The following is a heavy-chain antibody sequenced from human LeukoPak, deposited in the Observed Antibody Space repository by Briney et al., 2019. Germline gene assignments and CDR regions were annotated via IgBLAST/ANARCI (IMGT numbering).Heavy chain of an antibody. Sequence: SETLSLTCTVSGGSISSYYWSWIRQPAGKGLEWIGRIYTSGSTNYNPSLKSRVTMSVDTSKNQFSLKLSSVTAADTAVYYCARDPVSYYYYYYGMDVWGQGTTVTVSS. CDR2: IYTSGST. J-gene: IGHJ6*02. CDR3: ARDPVSYYYYYYGMDV. D-gene: IGHD1-14*01. CDR1: GGSISSYY. V-gene: IGHV4-4*07.